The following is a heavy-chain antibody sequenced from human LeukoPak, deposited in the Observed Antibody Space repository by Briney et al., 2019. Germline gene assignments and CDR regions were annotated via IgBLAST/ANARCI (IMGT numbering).Heavy chain of an antibody. V-gene: IGHV3-21*01. J-gene: IGHJ3*02. D-gene: IGHD3-3*01. Sequence: PGGSLRLSCAASGFTFSSYGMHWVRQAPGKGLEWVSSISSSSSYIYYADSVKGRFTISRDNAKNSLYLQMNSLRAEDTAVYYCARLYYDFLSGAFDIWGQGTMVTVSS. CDR1: GFTFSSYG. CDR2: ISSSSSYI. CDR3: ARLYYDFLSGAFDI.